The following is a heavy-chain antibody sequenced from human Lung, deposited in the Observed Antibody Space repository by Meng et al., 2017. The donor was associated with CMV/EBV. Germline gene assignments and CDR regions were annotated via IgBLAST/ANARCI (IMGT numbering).Heavy chain of an antibody. CDR3: ARGLEEYLGWEMGY. Sequence: EVQLVESGGGLVQPGESLRLAWAVSGFTLRSYWMHWVRQAPGKGLEWVSRIDIDGRDITYADSVKGRFTISRDTAKNTLYLEMSSLRVEDTAVYYCARGLEEYLGWEMGYWGQGTLVTVSS. J-gene: IGHJ4*02. CDR2: IDIDGRDI. D-gene: IGHD5-24*01. V-gene: IGHV3-74*01. CDR1: GFTLRSYW.